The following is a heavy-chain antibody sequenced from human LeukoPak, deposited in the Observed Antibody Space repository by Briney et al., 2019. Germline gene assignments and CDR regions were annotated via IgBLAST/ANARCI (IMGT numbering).Heavy chain of an antibody. CDR2: MYPGDSDI. V-gene: IGHV5-51*01. D-gene: IGHD2-2*03. CDR1: GYSFTSYW. J-gene: IGHJ4*02. Sequence: GESLKISCKGSGYSFTSYWIGWVRQMPGKGLEGMGIMYPGDSDIRYSPSFQGQVTISADKSISTAYLQWSSLKASDTAMYFCARLYEMARISPVGYWGQGTLVTVSS. CDR3: ARLYEMARISPVGY.